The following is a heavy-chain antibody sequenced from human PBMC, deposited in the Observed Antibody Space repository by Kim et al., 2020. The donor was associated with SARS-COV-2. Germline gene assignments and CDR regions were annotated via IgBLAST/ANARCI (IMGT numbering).Heavy chain of an antibody. V-gene: IGHV1-8*01. CDR2: GNT. Sequence: GNTGYAQKFQGRVTMTRNTSISTAYMELSSLRSEDTAVYYCARRSSGWLKWGQGTLVTVSS. D-gene: IGHD6-19*01. J-gene: IGHJ4*02. CDR3: ARRSSGWLK.